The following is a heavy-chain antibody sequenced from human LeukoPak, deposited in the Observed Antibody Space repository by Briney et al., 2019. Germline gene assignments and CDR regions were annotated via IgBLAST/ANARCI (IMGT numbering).Heavy chain of an antibody. J-gene: IGHJ5*02. V-gene: IGHV2-5*01. CDR1: GFSLSTDEVA. D-gene: IGHD2-2*02. CDR2: IYWNDAK. Sequence: SGPTLVNPTQTLTLTCTFSGFSLSTDEVAVGWIRQPPGKALEWVALIYWNDAKHYSPSLKSRLTISKGTSKDQVVLTMTNMDPMDTATYFCAHEQSAAVLIPSALRRWFDAWGQGILVTVSS. CDR3: AHEQSAAVLIPSALRRWFDA.